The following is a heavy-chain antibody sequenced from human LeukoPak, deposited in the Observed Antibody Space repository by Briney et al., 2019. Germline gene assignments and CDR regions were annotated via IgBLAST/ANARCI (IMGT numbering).Heavy chain of an antibody. CDR3: VRDYYDSSGYRSYYYYYMDV. J-gene: IGHJ6*03. Sequence: SETLSLTCAVYGGSFSGYYWSWIRQPPGKGLEWIGEINHSGSTNYNPSLKSRVTISVDTSKNQFSLKLSSVTAADTAVYYCVRDYYDSSGYRSYYYYYMDVWGKGTTVTVSS. V-gene: IGHV4-34*01. D-gene: IGHD3-22*01. CDR2: INHSGST. CDR1: GGSFSGYY.